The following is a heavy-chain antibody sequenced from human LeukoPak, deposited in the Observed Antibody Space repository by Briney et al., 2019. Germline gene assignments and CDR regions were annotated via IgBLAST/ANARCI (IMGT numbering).Heavy chain of an antibody. CDR1: GGSISSYY. CDR2: IYYSGST. V-gene: IGHV4-59*01. J-gene: IGHJ3*02. Sequence: SETLSLTCTVSGGSISSYYWSWIRQPPGKGLEWIGYIYYSGSTNYNPSLKSRVTISVDTSKNQFSLKLSSVTAADTAVYYCARDTHAYDSSGYYYGQNAFDIWGQGTMVTVSS. D-gene: IGHD3-22*01. CDR3: ARDTHAYDSSGYYYGQNAFDI.